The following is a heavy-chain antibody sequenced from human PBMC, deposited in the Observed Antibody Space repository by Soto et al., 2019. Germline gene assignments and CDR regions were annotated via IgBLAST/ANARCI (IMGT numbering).Heavy chain of an antibody. V-gene: IGHV3-9*01. CDR1: GLTFDDYA. Sequence: PGGSLRLSCAASGLTFDDYAMHWVRQAPGKGLEWVSGISWNSGSIGYADSVKGRFTISRDNAKNSLYLQMNSLRAEDTALYYCAKDIRSLDYYDSSGFDYWGQGTLDTVSS. D-gene: IGHD3-22*01. CDR2: ISWNSGSI. CDR3: AKDIRSLDYYDSSGFDY. J-gene: IGHJ4*02.